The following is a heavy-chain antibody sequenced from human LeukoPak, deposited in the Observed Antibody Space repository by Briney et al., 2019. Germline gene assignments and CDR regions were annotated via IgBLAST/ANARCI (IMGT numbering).Heavy chain of an antibody. Sequence: SETLSLTCAVYGGSFSGYYWSWIRQPPGKGLEWIGEINHSGSTNYNPSLKSRVTISVDTSKNQFSLKLSSVTAADTAVYYCARHRGPIPGVPFTVGATTSDYFDYWGQGTLVTVSS. D-gene: IGHD1-26*01. V-gene: IGHV4-34*01. CDR2: INHSGST. CDR1: GGSFSGYY. CDR3: ARHRGPIPGVPFTVGATTSDYFDY. J-gene: IGHJ4*02.